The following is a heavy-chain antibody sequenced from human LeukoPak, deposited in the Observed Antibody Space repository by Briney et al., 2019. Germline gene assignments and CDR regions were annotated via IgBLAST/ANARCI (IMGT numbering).Heavy chain of an antibody. CDR1: GGTFSSYA. CDR3: ARDNLQLERQDYYYYMDV. Sequence: GASVKVSCKASGGTFSSYAISWVRQAPGQGLEWMGGIIPIFGTANYAQKFQGRVTITTDESTSTAYMELSSLRSEDTAVYYCARDNLQLERQDYYYYMDVWGKGTTVTVSS. D-gene: IGHD1-1*01. CDR2: IIPIFGTA. J-gene: IGHJ6*03. V-gene: IGHV1-69*05.